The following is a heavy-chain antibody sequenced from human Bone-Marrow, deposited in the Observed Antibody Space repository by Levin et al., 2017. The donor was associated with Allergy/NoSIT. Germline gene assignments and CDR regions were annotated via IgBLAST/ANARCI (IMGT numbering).Heavy chain of an antibody. CDR2: ISSSGAAI. Sequence: GGSLRLSCTASGFTLTTYSMNWVRQAPGKGLEWVAYISSSGAAIYYADSVKGRFTISRENANDSVDLQMSGLGADDSAVYYCARVKSAPFDIWGQGTQVTVSS. CDR3: ARVKSAPFDI. CDR1: GFTLTTYS. V-gene: IGHV3-48*01. J-gene: IGHJ4*02.